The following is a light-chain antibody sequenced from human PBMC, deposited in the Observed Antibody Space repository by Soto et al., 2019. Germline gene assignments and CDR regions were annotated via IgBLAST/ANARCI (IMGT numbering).Light chain of an antibody. CDR1: SRDVGRYEY. CDR3: CSFAGSYTYV. CDR2: DVS. J-gene: IGLJ1*01. Sequence: QSVLTQPRSVSGSPGQSVTISCTGSSRDVGRYEYVSWYQQHPGKVPKLIIYDVSERPAGVPDRFSGSKSGNTASLTISGLQAEDEADYSCCSFAGSYTYVFGGGTKVTVL. V-gene: IGLV2-11*01.